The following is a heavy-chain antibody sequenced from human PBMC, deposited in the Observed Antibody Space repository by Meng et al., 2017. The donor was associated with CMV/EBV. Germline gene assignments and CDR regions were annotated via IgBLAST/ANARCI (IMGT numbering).Heavy chain of an antibody. J-gene: IGHJ6*02. Sequence: RLSCAASGFTFSNAWMSWVRQAPGKGLEWVGRIKSKTDGGTTDYAAPVKGRFTISRDDSKNTLYLQMNSLKTEDTAVYYCTTRYCSSTSCGGMDVWGQGTTVTVSS. V-gene: IGHV3-15*01. CDR2: IKSKTDGGTT. D-gene: IGHD2-2*01. CDR1: GFTFSNAW. CDR3: TTRYCSSTSCGGMDV.